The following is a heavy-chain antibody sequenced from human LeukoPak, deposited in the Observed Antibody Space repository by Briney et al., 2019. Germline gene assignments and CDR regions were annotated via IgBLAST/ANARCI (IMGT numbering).Heavy chain of an antibody. CDR2: INHSGST. V-gene: IGHV4-34*01. D-gene: IGHD3-9*01. CDR3: ARVLGAYYDILTGYYNPRWFDP. J-gene: IGHJ5*02. CDR1: GGSFSGYY. Sequence: PSETLSLTCAVYGGSFSGYYWSWIRQPPGKGLEWIGEINHSGSTNYNPSLKSRVTISVDTSKNQFSLKLSSATAADTAVYYCARVLGAYYDILTGYYNPRWFDPWGQGTLVTVSS.